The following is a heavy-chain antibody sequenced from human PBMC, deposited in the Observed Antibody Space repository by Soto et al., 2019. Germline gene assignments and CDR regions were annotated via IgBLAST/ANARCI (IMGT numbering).Heavy chain of an antibody. CDR1: GFTVTSKY. CDR2: IYTGGGT. D-gene: IGHD3-3*02. Sequence: EVQLVESGGGLVQPGGSLRLSCTDSGFTVTSKYMSWVRQAPGKGLEWVSVIYTGGGTYYADSVKGRFTISRDSSKNTLYLQMNSLRVEDTAVYYCARDSILKAGHPFDHWGQGTLVTVSS. J-gene: IGHJ4*02. V-gene: IGHV3-66*01. CDR3: ARDSILKAGHPFDH.